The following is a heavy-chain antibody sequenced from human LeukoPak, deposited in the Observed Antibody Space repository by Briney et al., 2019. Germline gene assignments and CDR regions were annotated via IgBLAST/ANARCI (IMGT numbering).Heavy chain of an antibody. V-gene: IGHV1-46*01. D-gene: IGHD2-15*01. Sequence: GASVKVSCKTSGYTFVRYYIHWVRQAPGQGLEWMGIINPRGRNTNYAQKFQGRVTMTRDMSTTTVYMELSSLRSEDSAVFYCARGSESPSSNILVLAATAFDSWGQGTLVTVSS. J-gene: IGHJ5*01. CDR1: GYTFVRYY. CDR3: ARGSESPSSNILVLAATAFDS. CDR2: INPRGRNT.